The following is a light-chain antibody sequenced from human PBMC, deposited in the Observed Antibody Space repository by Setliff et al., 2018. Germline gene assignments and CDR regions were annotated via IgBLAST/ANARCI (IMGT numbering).Light chain of an antibody. CDR3: SSYASSINPYV. J-gene: IGLJ1*01. V-gene: IGLV2-8*01. CDR1: SNDVGAYNY. Sequence: QSVLAQPPSASGSPGQSLTISCTGTSNDVGAYNYASWYQQHPGKAPKLMIYEVTKRPSGVPDRFSGSKSGNTASLTVSGLQGEDEADYYCSSYASSINPYVFGTGTKVTVL. CDR2: EVT.